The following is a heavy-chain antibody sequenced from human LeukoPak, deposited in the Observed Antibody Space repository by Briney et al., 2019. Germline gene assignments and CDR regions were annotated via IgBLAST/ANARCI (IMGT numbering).Heavy chain of an antibody. CDR3: ARTAHYGGNFDY. D-gene: IGHD4-23*01. Sequence: SGPTLVNPTQTLTLTRTFSGFSLSTSGMCVSWVRQPPGKALEWLALIDWDDDKYYSTSLKARLTISKDTSKNQVVLTMANMDPVDTATCYCARTAHYGGNFDYWGQGTLVTVSS. V-gene: IGHV2-70*20. J-gene: IGHJ4*02. CDR2: IDWDDDK. CDR1: GFSLSTSGMC.